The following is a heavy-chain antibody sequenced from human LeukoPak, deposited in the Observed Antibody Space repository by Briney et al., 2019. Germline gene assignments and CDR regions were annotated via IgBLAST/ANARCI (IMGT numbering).Heavy chain of an antibody. Sequence: GGSLRLSCAASGFTFSSYAMSWVRQAPGKGLEWVSAISGSGGSTYYADSVKGRFTISRDNSKNTLYLQMNSLRAEDTAVYYCARDPYYYDSSGYYRSRNFDYWGQGTLVTVSS. D-gene: IGHD3-22*01. J-gene: IGHJ4*02. V-gene: IGHV3-23*01. CDR2: ISGSGGST. CDR1: GFTFSSYA. CDR3: ARDPYYYDSSGYYRSRNFDY.